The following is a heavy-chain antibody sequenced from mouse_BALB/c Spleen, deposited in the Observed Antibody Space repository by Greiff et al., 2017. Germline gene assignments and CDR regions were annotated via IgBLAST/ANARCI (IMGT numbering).Heavy chain of an antibody. CDR1: GFTFSSYT. V-gene: IGHV5-9*03. CDR2: ISSGGGNT. J-gene: IGHJ1*01. CDR3: ARGGNYGDWYFDV. D-gene: IGHD2-1*01. Sequence: EVKLVESGGGLVKPGGSLKLSCAASGFTFSSYTMSWVRQTPEKRLEWVATISSGGGNTYYPDSVKGRFTISRDNAKNNLYLQMSSLRSEDTALYYGARGGNYGDWYFDVWGAGTTVTVSS.